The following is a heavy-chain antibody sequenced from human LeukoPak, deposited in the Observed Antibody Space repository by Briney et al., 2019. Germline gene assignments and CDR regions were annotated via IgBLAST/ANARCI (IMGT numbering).Heavy chain of an antibody. D-gene: IGHD1-26*01. CDR2: IYSGGST. J-gene: IGHJ3*02. CDR1: GFTVSSNY. V-gene: IGHV3-66*01. CDR3: AKSGSHNAFDT. Sequence: GGSLRLSCAASGFTVSSNYMSWVRQAPGKGLEWVSVIYSGGSTYYADSVKGRFTISRDNSKNTLYLQMNSLRPEDTAVYYCAKSGSHNAFDTWGQGTMVTVSS.